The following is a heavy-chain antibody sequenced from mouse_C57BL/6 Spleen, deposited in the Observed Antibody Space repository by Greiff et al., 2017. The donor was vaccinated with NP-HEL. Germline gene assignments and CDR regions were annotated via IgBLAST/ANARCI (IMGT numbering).Heavy chain of an antibody. CDR3: ARGGVVATDWFAY. J-gene: IGHJ3*01. CDR2: INPNNGGT. CDR1: GYTFTDYY. D-gene: IGHD1-1*01. V-gene: IGHV1-22*01. Sequence: VQLQQSGPELVKPGASVKMSCKASGYTFTDYYMHWVKQSPGKSLEWIGYINPNNGGTSYNQKFKGKATLTVTKSSSTAYMELRSLTSEDSAVYYCARGGVVATDWFAYWGQGTLVTVAA.